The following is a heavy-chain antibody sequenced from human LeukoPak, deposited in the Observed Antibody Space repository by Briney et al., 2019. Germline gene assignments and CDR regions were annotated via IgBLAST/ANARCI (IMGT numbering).Heavy chain of an antibody. CDR1: GFTFSDYY. Sequence: GGSLRLPCVASGFTFSDYYMSWIRQAPGKGLEWVSYISSSGSARYYTDSVKGRFTISRDNAKNSLYLQMNSLRAEDTAVYYCAREGSSLTGVHYWGQGTLVTVSS. D-gene: IGHD3-9*01. J-gene: IGHJ4*02. CDR3: AREGSSLTGVHY. CDR2: ISSSGSAR. V-gene: IGHV3-11*01.